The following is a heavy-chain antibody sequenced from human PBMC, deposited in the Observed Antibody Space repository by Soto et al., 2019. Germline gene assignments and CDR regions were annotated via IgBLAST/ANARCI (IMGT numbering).Heavy chain of an antibody. CDR1: GFTLSGYA. CDR2: ISSNGVGT. CDR3: AWRARTEFYHRDV. V-gene: IGHV3-64*01. J-gene: IGHJ6*03. Sequence: PGGSLRLSCAASGFTLSGYAMDWVRQAPGKGLEYVSGISSNGVGTYYANSVQGRFTISRDNSKNTVYLQMGSLRPEDMAVYYCAWRARTEFYHRDVWGRGTTVTVSS. D-gene: IGHD3-10*01.